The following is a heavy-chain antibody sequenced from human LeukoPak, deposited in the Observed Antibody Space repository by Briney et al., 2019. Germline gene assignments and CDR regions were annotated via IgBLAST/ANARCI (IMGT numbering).Heavy chain of an antibody. CDR1: GFIFSNYA. D-gene: IGHD1-26*01. J-gene: IGHJ4*02. CDR3: TTRNVGGATSDY. V-gene: IGHV3-23*01. Sequence: GGSLRLSCAASGFIFSNYAMNWVRQAPGKGLEWVSVIRGGGGVTFYADSVKDRSTISRDNSKNTLYLQMNSLTAEDTAVYYCTTRNVGGATSDYWGQGTLVTVSS. CDR2: IRGGGGVT.